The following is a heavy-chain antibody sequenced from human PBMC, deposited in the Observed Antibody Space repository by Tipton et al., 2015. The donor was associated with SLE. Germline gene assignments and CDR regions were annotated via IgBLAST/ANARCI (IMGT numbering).Heavy chain of an antibody. CDR1: GFTVSSIY. V-gene: IGHV3-74*03. CDR2: ISAQGSST. J-gene: IGHJ4*02. CDR3: ASLSAPSDY. Sequence: GSLRLSCAASGFTVSSIYMSWVRQAPGKGLVWVSEISAQGSSTTYADSVEGRFSIYRDNAKSTLFLEMNSLTVDDTGVYYCASLSAPSDYWGQGTLVIVSS.